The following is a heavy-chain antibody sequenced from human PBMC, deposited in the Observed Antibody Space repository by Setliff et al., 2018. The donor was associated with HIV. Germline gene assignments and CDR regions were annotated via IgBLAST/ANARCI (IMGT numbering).Heavy chain of an antibody. D-gene: IGHD3-16*01. Sequence: ASVKVSCKAAGGTFNNYVFSWVRKAPGRGLEWIGTIIPILDTTNYAQKFQDRVTITTDESTSTAYMELRSLTSEDMAVYYCARDLDEAVKDADNYVPLDLWGQGTLVTVSS. V-gene: IGHV1-69*11. CDR2: IIPILDTT. CDR3: ARDLDEAVKDADNYVPLDL. CDR1: GGTFNNYV. J-gene: IGHJ5*02.